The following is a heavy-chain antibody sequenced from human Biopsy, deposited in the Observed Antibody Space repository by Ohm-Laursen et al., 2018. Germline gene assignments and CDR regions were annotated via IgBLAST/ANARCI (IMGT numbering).Heavy chain of an antibody. CDR3: ARHPTGFWFDP. V-gene: IGHV4-39*01. CDR1: GGSISSNYYY. J-gene: IGHJ5*02. Sequence: SDTLSLTCTVSGGSISSNYYYWGWIRQPPGKGLEWIGSIYYRGNTNYNPSLKSRVTISVDTSTNQFSLKVSSVTAADTALYFCARHPTGFWFDPWGHGTLVTVSS. CDR2: IYYRGNT.